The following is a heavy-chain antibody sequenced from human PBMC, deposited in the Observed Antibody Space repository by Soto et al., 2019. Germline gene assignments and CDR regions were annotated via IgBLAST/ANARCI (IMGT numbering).Heavy chain of an antibody. CDR3: ARGGGFSPYYYNLDV. CDR1: GYTFTSYY. D-gene: IGHD2-15*01. V-gene: IGHV1-46*01. CDR2: INPRGGST. J-gene: IGHJ6*02. Sequence: ASVRVSCKASGYTFTSYYMHWVRQAPGQGPEWMGIINPRGGSTTYAQNFQDRVTMTRDTSSSTVYMELSSLRSEDTAVYYCARGGGFSPYYYNLDVWGQGTTVTVSS.